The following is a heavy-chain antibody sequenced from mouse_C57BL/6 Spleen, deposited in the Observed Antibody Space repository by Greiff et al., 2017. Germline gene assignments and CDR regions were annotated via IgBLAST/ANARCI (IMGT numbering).Heavy chain of an antibody. Sequence: EVQLQQSGPELVKPGASVKIPCTASGYTFTDYNMDWVKQSPGQSLEWIGDITPNNGGTIYNQKFQGKATLTVDKSSSTAYMELRSLTSEDTAVYYGARSFTTDVGFAYWGQGTLVTVSA. CDR2: ITPNNGGT. V-gene: IGHV1-18*01. CDR1: GYTFTDYN. D-gene: IGHD1-1*01. CDR3: ARSFTTDVGFAY. J-gene: IGHJ3*01.